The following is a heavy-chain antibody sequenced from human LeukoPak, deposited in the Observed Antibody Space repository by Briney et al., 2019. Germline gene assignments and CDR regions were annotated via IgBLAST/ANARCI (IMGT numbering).Heavy chain of an antibody. CDR2: IYSGGST. V-gene: IGHV3-66*02. CDR1: GFTVSSNY. J-gene: IGHJ5*02. Sequence: GGSLRLSCAASGFTVSSNYMSWVRQGPGKGLEWVSVIYSGGSTYYADSVKGRFTISRDNSKNTLYLQMNSLRAEDTAVYYCARAPASSSWYLPWFDPWGQGTLVTVSS. CDR3: ARAPASSSWYLPWFDP. D-gene: IGHD6-13*01.